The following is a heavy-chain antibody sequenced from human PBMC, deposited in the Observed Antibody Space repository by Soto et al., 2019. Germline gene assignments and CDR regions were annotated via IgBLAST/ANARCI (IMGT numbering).Heavy chain of an antibody. CDR3: TTDLTTDAFDI. CDR1: GFTFSNAW. V-gene: IGHV3-15*01. J-gene: IGHJ3*02. CDR2: IKSKTDGGTT. Sequence: EVQLVESGGGLVKPVGSLRLSCAASGFTFSNAWMSWVRQAPGKGLEWVGSIKSKTDGGTTDYAAPVKGRFTISRDDSKNTLYLQMNSLKTEYTAVYYCTTDLTTDAFDIWGQGTMVTVSS. D-gene: IGHD1-1*01.